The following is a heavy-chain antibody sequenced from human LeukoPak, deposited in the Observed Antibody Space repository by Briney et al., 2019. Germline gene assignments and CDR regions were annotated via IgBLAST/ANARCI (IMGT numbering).Heavy chain of an antibody. V-gene: IGHV1-69*01. CDR3: ARAPARGYSYGQFDY. Sequence: AVKVSCKASGGTFISYAISWVGQAPGQGLEGMGGIMPIFGTANYAQKFQRRVTITADESTSTAYMELSSLRSEDTAVYYCARAPARGYSYGQFDYWGQGTLVTVSS. J-gene: IGHJ4*02. CDR1: GGTFISYA. D-gene: IGHD5-18*01. CDR2: IMPIFGTA.